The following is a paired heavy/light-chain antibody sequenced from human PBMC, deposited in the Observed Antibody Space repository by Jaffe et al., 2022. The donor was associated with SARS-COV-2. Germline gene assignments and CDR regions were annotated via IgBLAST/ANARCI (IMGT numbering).Light chain of an antibody. CDR1: QTISTY. J-gene: IGKJ4*01. Sequence: DIQMTQSPSSLSASVGDRVTIACRASQTISTYLNWYQQKPGRAPKVLIYAASNLQSGVPSRFSGSGSGTDFTLTISSLQPEDFATYYCQQSYSTPRTFGGGTKVEIK. CDR2: AAS. V-gene: IGKV1-39*01. CDR3: QQSYSTPRT.
Heavy chain of an antibody. CDR2: IKSHTDGGTA. D-gene: IGHD5-12*01. Sequence: EVQVVESGGGLEKPGGSLRLSCAASGLTFNHAWMSWVRQAPGKGLEWVGRIKSHTDGGTADYGAPVKGRFSISRDDSRNTVYLQMNSLKIEDTGVYYCSTISGFGRRASGYFYYMDVWGKGTTVTVSS. CDR1: GLTFNHAW. V-gene: IGHV3-15*01. CDR3: STISGFGRRASGYFYYMDV. J-gene: IGHJ6*03.